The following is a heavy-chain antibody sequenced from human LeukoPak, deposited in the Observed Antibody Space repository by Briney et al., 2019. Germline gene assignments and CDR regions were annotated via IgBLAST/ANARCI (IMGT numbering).Heavy chain of an antibody. CDR2: IYPGESET. J-gene: IGHJ4*02. CDR1: GYSFSNYW. D-gene: IGHD6-13*01. Sequence: GESLKISCKGSGYSFSNYWIGWVRQMPGKGLEWMGIIYPGESETRYSPSVQGQVTISADKSITTAYLQWSSLKASDTAMYYCAILGAYSSSWYGFFDYWGQGTLVAVSS. CDR3: AILGAYSSSWYGFFDY. V-gene: IGHV5-51*01.